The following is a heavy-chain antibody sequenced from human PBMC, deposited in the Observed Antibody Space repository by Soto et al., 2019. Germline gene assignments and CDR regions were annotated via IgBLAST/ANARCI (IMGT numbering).Heavy chain of an antibody. CDR2: INHSGST. CDR1: GGSFSGYY. CDR3: ARWGGYYDSSGQTDAFDI. J-gene: IGHJ3*02. V-gene: IGHV4-34*01. D-gene: IGHD3-22*01. Sequence: SSETLSLTCAVYGGSFSGYYWSWIRQPPGKGLEWIGEINHSGSTNYNPSLKSRVTISVDTSKNQFSLKLSSVTAADTAVYYCARWGGYYDSSGQTDAFDIWGQGTMVTVS.